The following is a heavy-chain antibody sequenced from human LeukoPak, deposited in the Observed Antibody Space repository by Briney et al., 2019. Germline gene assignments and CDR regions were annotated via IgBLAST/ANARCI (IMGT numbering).Heavy chain of an antibody. D-gene: IGHD6-19*01. CDR2: IIPIFGTA. CDR1: GGTFSSYA. CDR3: ARARRGSSGWYEVGAFDY. Sequence: ASVKVSCKASGGTFSSYAISWVRQAPGQGLEWMGGIIPIFGTANYAQKFQGRVTITADESTSTAYMELSSLRSEDTAVYYCARARRGSSGWYEVGAFDYWGQGTLVTVSS. J-gene: IGHJ4*02. V-gene: IGHV1-69*13.